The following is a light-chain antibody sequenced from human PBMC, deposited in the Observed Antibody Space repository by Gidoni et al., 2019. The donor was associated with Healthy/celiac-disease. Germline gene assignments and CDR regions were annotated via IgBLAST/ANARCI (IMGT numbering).Light chain of an antibody. V-gene: IGKV1-5*03. CDR2: KAS. CDR3: QQYNSYART. Sequence: DIQMTQSPSTLSASVGDRVTITCRASQSISSWLAWYQQKPGKAPKLLIYKASSIESGVPSRFSGSGSGTEFTLTISSLQPDDFATYYCQQYNSYARTFGQGTKVEIK. CDR1: QSISSW. J-gene: IGKJ1*01.